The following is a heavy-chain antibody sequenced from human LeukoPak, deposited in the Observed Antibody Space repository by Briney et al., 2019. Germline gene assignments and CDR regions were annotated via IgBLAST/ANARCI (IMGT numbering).Heavy chain of an antibody. CDR3: ARRGAINGTTDYYYYYYMDV. J-gene: IGHJ6*03. CDR2: ISSSSTK. V-gene: IGHV3-48*02. D-gene: IGHD1-7*01. Sequence: GGSLRLSCAASGFTFSTYSLNWVRQAPGKGLEWVAYISSSSTKYYADSVKGRFTISRDTAKSSLYLQMNSLRDEDTAVYYCARRGAINGTTDYYYYYYMDVWGKGTTVTVSS. CDR1: GFTFSTYS.